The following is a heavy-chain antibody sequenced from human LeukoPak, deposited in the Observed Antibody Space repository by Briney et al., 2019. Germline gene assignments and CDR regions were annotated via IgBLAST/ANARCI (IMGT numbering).Heavy chain of an antibody. D-gene: IGHD5-24*01. CDR3: AILEAGWLQLDFDY. V-gene: IGHV3-21*01. CDR1: GFTFSSYS. J-gene: IGHJ4*02. CDR2: ISSSSSYI. Sequence: PGGSLRLSCAASGFTFSSYSMNWVRQAPGKGLAWVSSISSSSSYIYYADSVKGRFTISRDNAKNSLYLQMNSLRAEDTAVYYCAILEAGWLQLDFDYWGQGTLVTVSS.